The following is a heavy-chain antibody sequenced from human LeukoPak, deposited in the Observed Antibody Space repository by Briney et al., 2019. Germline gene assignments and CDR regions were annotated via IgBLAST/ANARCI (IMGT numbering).Heavy chain of an antibody. CDR1: GFTFNDHW. CDR2: IKEDGSEK. Sequence: PGGSLRLSCAASGFTFNDHWMRRVRQAPGKGLEWVANIKEDGSEKYYVDSVKGRFTISRDNAKNSLYLQMNSVRVEDTAVYYCASTTEKWGQGTLVTVS. D-gene: IGHD4-17*01. CDR3: ASTTEK. J-gene: IGHJ4*02. V-gene: IGHV3-7*01.